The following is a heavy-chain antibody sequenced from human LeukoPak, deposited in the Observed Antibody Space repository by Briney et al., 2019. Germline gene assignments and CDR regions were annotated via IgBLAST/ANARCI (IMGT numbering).Heavy chain of an antibody. D-gene: IGHD5-12*01. CDR1: GDSSSSYY. CDR3: VRGGGYLPDY. Sequence: SETLSLTCTVSGDSSSSYYWSWIRQPPGKTLEWIGYIHSSGRTNYNPSLKRRVTMSVDTSKNQFSLKLSSVTAADTAVYYCVRGGGYLPDYWGQGTLVTVSS. V-gene: IGHV4-59*01. J-gene: IGHJ4*02. CDR2: IHSSGRT.